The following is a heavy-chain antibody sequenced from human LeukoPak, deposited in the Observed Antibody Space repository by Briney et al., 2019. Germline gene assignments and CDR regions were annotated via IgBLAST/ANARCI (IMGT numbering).Heavy chain of an antibody. D-gene: IGHD3-3*01. CDR2: IWYDGSNK. J-gene: IGHJ5*02. CDR1: GFTFSSYG. CDR3: ARADTIFGVVMSPFDP. V-gene: IGHV3-33*01. Sequence: GGSLRLSCAASGFTFSSYGMYWVRQAPGKGLEWVAVIWYDGSNKYYADSVKGRFTISRDNSKNTLYLQMNSLRAEDTAVYYCARADTIFGVVMSPFDPWGQGTLVTVSS.